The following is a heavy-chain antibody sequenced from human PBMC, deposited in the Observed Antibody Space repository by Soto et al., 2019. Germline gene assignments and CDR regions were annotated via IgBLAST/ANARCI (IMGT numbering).Heavy chain of an antibody. D-gene: IGHD2-15*01. CDR1: GDSIGVSRYF. V-gene: IGHV4-39*01. Sequence: QLHLQESGPGLVKPSETLSLDCIVTGDSIGVSRYFWGWIRQPPGKGLEWIGTVTDTGLTIYNPSLASRLSVSADKSKNQFSLTLISVTATDAAMYYCARHADTPLINTPLAFDVWGQGTMVTVSS. CDR2: VTDTGLT. J-gene: IGHJ3*01. CDR3: ARHADTPLINTPLAFDV.